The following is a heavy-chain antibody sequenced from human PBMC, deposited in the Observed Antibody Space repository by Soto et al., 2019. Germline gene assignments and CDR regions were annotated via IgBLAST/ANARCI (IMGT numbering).Heavy chain of an antibody. CDR3: ARFVPAAMEYYFDY. D-gene: IGHD2-2*01. Sequence: SETLSLTCTVSGGSISSSSYYWGWIRQPPGKGLEWIGSIYYSGSTYYNPSLKSRVTISVDTSKNQFSLKLSSVTAADTAVYYCARFVPAAMEYYFDYWGQGTLVTVSS. CDR1: GGSISSSSYY. V-gene: IGHV4-39*01. J-gene: IGHJ4*02. CDR2: IYYSGST.